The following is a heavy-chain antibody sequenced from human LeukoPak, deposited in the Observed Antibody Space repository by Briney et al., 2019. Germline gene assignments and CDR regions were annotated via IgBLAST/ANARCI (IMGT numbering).Heavy chain of an antibody. CDR2: INHSGST. J-gene: IGHJ5*02. D-gene: IGHD1-1*01. CDR1: GGSFSGYY. V-gene: IGHV4-34*01. CDR3: ARRKGYVGWFDP. Sequence: SETLSLTCAVYGGSFSGYYWSWIRQPPGKGLEWIGEINHSGSTNYNPSLKSRVTISVDTSKNQFSLKLSSATAADTAVYYCARRKGYVGWFDPWGQGTLVTVSS.